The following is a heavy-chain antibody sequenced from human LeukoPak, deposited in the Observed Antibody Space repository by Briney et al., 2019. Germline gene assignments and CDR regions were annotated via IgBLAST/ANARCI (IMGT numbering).Heavy chain of an antibody. CDR2: INHSGST. D-gene: IGHD3-9*01. J-gene: IGHJ5*02. CDR1: GGSSSGYY. CDR3: ARGGNVLRYFDWLSRYDWFDP. Sequence: SETLSLTCAVYGGSSSGYYWSWIRQPPGKGLEWIGEINHSGSTNYNPSLKSRVTISVETSKNQFSLKLSSVTAADTAVYYCARGGNVLRYFDWLSRYDWFDPWGQGTLVTVSS. V-gene: IGHV4-34*01.